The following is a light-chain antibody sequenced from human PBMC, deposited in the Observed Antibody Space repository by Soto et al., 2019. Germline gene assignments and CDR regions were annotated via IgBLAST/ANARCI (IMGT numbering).Light chain of an antibody. Sequence: QSALTQPRSVSGSPGQSVTLSCTGTSNDVGGYNYVSWYQQYPGKAPTLMIYDVGKRPSGVPDRFSGSKSGKTASLTVSGLQADDEADYYCSSYVGNNNLVFGGGTKLTVL. V-gene: IGLV2-11*01. CDR3: SSYVGNNNLV. J-gene: IGLJ3*02. CDR1: SNDVGGYNY. CDR2: DVG.